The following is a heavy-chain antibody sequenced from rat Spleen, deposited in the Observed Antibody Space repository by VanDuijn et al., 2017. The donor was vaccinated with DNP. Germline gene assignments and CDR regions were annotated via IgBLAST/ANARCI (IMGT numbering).Heavy chain of an antibody. V-gene: IGHV5-7*01. CDR3: ASPELGYYFDY. Sequence: EVQLVESGGGLVQPGRSLKLSCAASGFTFSDYNLAWVRLAPKKGLEWVATISYDGSSTNYRDSVKGRFTISRDNTKSTLYLQMDSLRSECTATYYCASPELGYYFDYWGHGTLVTVSS. D-gene: IGHD3-2*01. J-gene: IGHJ3*01. CDR2: ISYDGSST. CDR1: GFTFSDYN.